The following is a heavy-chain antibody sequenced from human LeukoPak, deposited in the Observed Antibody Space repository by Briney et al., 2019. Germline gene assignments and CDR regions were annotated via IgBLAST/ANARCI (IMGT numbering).Heavy chain of an antibody. V-gene: IGHV4-59*01. J-gene: IGHJ4*02. CDR1: GGSISSYY. CDR3: ARGDYVWGSYRYPGSFDY. Sequence: SETLSLTCTVSGGSISSYYWSWIRQPPGKGLEWIGYIYYSGSTNYNPSLKSRVTISVDTSRNQFSLKLSSVTAADTAVYYCARGDYVWGSYRYPGSFDYWGQGTLVTASS. CDR2: IYYSGST. D-gene: IGHD3-16*02.